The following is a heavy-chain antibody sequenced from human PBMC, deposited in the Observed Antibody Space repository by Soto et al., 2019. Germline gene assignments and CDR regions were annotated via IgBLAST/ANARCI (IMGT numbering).Heavy chain of an antibody. CDR2: ISYDENNK. D-gene: IGHD6-6*01. Sequence: GGSLRLSCAASGFTVSSYGMHWFRQTPGKGLEWVALISYDENNKFYADSVNGRFTVSRDNSKNTLYLQMNSLRDEDTGVYYCAKGLRQLAHFDYWGQGTLVTVSS. J-gene: IGHJ4*02. CDR3: AKGLRQLAHFDY. V-gene: IGHV3-30*18. CDR1: GFTVSSYG.